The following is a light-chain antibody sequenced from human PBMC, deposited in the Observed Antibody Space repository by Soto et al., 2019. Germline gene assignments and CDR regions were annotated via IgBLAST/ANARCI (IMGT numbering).Light chain of an antibody. V-gene: IGLV2-14*01. CDR1: SSDVGGYNY. J-gene: IGLJ2*01. CDR2: DVS. CDR3: SSYTSSSTVVV. Sequence: QSALTQPASVSGSPGQSITISCSETSSDVGGYNYVSWYQQHPGKAPKLMIYDVSNRPSGVSNRFSGSKSGNTASLTISGLQAQDEADYHCSSYTSSSTVVVFGGGTKLTVL.